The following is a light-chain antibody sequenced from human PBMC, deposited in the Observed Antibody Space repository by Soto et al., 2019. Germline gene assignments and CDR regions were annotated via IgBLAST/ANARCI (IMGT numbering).Light chain of an antibody. V-gene: IGKV3-15*01. J-gene: IGKJ1*01. CDR2: GAS. CDR3: QQYDNWPQT. Sequence: EIVLTQSPGTLSLSPGERSTLSFRASQSLSDTLAWYQQKPGQAPRLLIYGASTRATGIPARFSGRGSGTEFTLTISSLQSVDFAVYYCQQYDNWPQTFGQGTKVDIK. CDR1: QSLSDT.